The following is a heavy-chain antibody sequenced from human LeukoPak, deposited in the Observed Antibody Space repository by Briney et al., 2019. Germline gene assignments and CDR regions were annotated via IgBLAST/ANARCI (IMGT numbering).Heavy chain of an antibody. D-gene: IGHD6-13*01. CDR2: IYYSGST. CDR3: AKSIAAAGMSVAFDY. Sequence: SETLSLTCTVSGGSISSYYWSWIRQPPGKGLEWIGYIYYSGSTNYNPSLKSRVTISVDTSKNQFSLKLSSVTAADTAVYYCAKSIAAAGMSVAFDYWGQGTLVTVSS. CDR1: GGSISSYY. J-gene: IGHJ4*02. V-gene: IGHV4-59*01.